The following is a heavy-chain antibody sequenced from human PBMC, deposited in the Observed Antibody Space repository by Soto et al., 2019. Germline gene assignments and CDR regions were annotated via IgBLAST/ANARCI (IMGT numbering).Heavy chain of an antibody. CDR3: SIMSPNYFDY. CDR1: GFTFSSYG. D-gene: IGHD2-8*01. Sequence: QVQLVESGGGVVQPGRSLRLSCAASGFTFSSYGMHWVRQAPGKGLEWVAVISYDGSNKYYADSVKGRFTISRDNSKNTQYLQMNSLRAEDTAVYYCSIMSPNYFDYRGQGTLVTVSS. J-gene: IGHJ4*02. CDR2: ISYDGSNK. V-gene: IGHV3-30*03.